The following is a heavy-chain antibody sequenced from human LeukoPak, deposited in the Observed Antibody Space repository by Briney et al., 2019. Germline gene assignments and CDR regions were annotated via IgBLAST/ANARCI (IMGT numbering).Heavy chain of an antibody. CDR3: ARDYPTSGIVTIFDY. D-gene: IGHD1-1*01. CDR2: ITASGGST. V-gene: IGHV3-23*01. J-gene: IGHJ4*02. Sequence: GGSLRLACASSGFTFNNYAMTWVRQAPGKGLEWVSSITASGGSTYCADSVKGRFTISRDNSKNTLYLQMSSLRAEDTAVYYCARDYPTSGIVTIFDYWGQGTLVTVSS. CDR1: GFTFNNYA.